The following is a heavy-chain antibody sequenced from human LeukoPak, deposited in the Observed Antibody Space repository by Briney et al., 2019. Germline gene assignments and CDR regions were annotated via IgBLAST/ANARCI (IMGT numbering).Heavy chain of an antibody. CDR3: AKPHRTTGTTGHDY. V-gene: IGHV3-23*01. CDR1: GFTFNSHA. Sequence: GGSLRLSCAASGFTFNSHAMSWVRQAPGKGLEWVSSISGSGGSTYYADSVKGRFTISRGNSKNTLYLQMNSLGAEDTAVYYCAKPHRTTGTTGHDYWGQGTLVTVSS. D-gene: IGHD1-1*01. J-gene: IGHJ4*02. CDR2: ISGSGGST.